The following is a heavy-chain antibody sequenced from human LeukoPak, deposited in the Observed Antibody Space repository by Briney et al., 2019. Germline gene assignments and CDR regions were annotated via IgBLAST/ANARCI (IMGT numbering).Heavy chain of an antibody. V-gene: IGHV3-30*02. CDR3: AKDQGWGFFY. CDR2: IRYDGNNK. D-gene: IGHD3-16*01. CDR1: GFTFSGSG. J-gene: IGHJ4*02. Sequence: PXGSLRLSCAASGFTFSGSGMHWVRQAPGKGLEGVAFIRYDGNNKNYADSVKGRSTISRDSSKNTLYLQINSLRTEDTAVYYCAKDQGWGFFYWGQGTLVTVSS.